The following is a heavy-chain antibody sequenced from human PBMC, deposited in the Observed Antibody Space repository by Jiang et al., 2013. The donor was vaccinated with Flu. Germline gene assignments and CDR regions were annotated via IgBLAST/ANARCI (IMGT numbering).Heavy chain of an antibody. V-gene: IGHV4-39*01. CDR3: ARTQYYYDSSGYYTNGGTKREYYFDY. Sequence: GPGLVKPSETLSLTCTVSGGSISSSSYYWGWIRQPPGKGLEWIGSIYYSGSTYYNPSLKSRVTISVDTSKNQFSLKLSSVTAADTAVYYCARTQYYYDSSGYYTNGGTKREYYFDYWGQGTLVTVSS. D-gene: IGHD3-22*01. J-gene: IGHJ4*02. CDR2: IYYSGST. CDR1: GGSISSSSYY.